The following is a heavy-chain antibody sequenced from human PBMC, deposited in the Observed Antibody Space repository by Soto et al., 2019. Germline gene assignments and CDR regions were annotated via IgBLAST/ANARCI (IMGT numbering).Heavy chain of an antibody. J-gene: IGHJ4*02. CDR1: GFTFSSYS. V-gene: IGHV3-21*01. CDR2: ISSSSSYI. D-gene: IGHD6-13*01. CDR3: ARDALAAAGTDY. Sequence: PGRSLSLSCAASGFTFSSYSMNWFRQAPGKGLEWFSSISSSSSYIYYADSVKGRFTISRDNAKNSLYLQMNSLRAEDTAVYYCARDALAAAGTDYWGQGTLVTVSS.